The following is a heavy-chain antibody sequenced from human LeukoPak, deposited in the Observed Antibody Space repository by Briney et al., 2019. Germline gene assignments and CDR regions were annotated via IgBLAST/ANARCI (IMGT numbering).Heavy chain of an antibody. J-gene: IGHJ6*02. CDR1: GFTFSGYE. D-gene: IGHD4-17*01. CDR3: ARESNGDTYYYYYYGMDV. CDR2: ISRSGTII. V-gene: IGHV3-48*03. Sequence: PGGSLRLSCAASGFTFSGYEMNWVRQAPGKGLEWVSYISRSGTIISYADSVRGRLTISRDNSKNTLYLQMNSLRAEDTAVYYCARESNGDTYYYYYYGMDVWGQGTTVTVSS.